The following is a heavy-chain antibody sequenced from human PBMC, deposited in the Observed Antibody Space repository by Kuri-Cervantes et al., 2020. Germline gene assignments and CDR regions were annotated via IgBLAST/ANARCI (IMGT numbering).Heavy chain of an antibody. J-gene: IGHJ4*02. CDR2: IIPIFGTA. CDR1: GGTFSSYA. CDR3: ARETTCGGDCYLFDY. D-gene: IGHD2-21*01. Sequence: SVKVSCKASGGTFSSYAISWVRQAPGQGLEWMGGIIPIFGTANYAQKFQGRVTITADESTSTAYMELSGLRSEDTAVYYCARETTCGGDCYLFDYWGQGTLVTVSS. V-gene: IGHV1-69*13.